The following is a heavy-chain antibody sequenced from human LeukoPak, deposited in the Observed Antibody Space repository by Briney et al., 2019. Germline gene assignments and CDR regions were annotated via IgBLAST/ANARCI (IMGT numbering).Heavy chain of an antibody. D-gene: IGHD3-22*01. Sequence: GGSLRLSCEASGFDVNRNYMTWVRQTPGKGLEWVSVTFIDRSTYYADSVKGRFTTSRDNFKDMLYLQMNRLTTEDTAVYYCVGYLSGCPYGGQGALVTVSA. CDR1: GFDVNRNY. J-gene: IGHJ4*02. V-gene: IGHV3-66*02. CDR2: TFIDRST. CDR3: VGYLSGCPY.